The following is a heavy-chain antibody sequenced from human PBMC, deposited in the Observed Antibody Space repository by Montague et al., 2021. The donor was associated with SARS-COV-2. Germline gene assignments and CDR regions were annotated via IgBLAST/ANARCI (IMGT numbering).Heavy chain of an antibody. CDR2: VYNDENT. CDR1: GGSINNYF. CDR3: ARGRTRVGELSYYDY. Sequence: SETRSLTCAVSGGSINNYFWAWIRQTPEKGLEWTASVYNDENTNYHPSLKSRLTMSLDTSKRQFSLNLNSVTAADTAVYYCARGRTRVGELSYYDYWGQGTLVTVSS. J-gene: IGHJ4*02. D-gene: IGHD2-2*01. V-gene: IGHV4-59*13.